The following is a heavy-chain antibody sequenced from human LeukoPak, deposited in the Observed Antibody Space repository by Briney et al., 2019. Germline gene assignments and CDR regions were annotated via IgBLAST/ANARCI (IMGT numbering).Heavy chain of an antibody. Sequence: GGSLRLSCAASGFTFSSHAMHWVRQAPGKGLEWVAIISYDGSNKYYADSVKGRFTISRDNSKNTLYLQMNSLRAEDTAVYHCARDDYRGRNAFDIWGQGTMVSVSS. CDR3: ARDDYRGRNAFDI. CDR1: GFTFSSHA. V-gene: IGHV3-30-3*01. D-gene: IGHD4-11*01. J-gene: IGHJ3*02. CDR2: ISYDGSNK.